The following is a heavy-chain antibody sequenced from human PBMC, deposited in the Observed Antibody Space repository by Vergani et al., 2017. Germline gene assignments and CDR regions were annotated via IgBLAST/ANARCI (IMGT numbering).Heavy chain of an antibody. CDR3: ARDDYYGSGSYYNSSWC. CDR1: GYTFTGYY. V-gene: IGHV1-2*02. CDR2: INPNSGGT. Sequence: QVQLVQSGAEVKKPGASVKVSCKASGYTFTGYYMHWVRQAPGQGLEWMGWINPNSGGTNYAQKFQGRVTMTRDTSISTAYMELSRLRSDDTAVYYCARDDYYGSGSYYNSSWCWGQGTLVTVSS. D-gene: IGHD3-10*01. J-gene: IGHJ4*02.